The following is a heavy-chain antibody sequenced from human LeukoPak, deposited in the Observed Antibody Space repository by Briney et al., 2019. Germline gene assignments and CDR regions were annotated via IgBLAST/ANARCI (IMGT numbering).Heavy chain of an antibody. V-gene: IGHV4-34*01. Sequence: SETLSLTCAVYGGSFSGYYWSWIRQPPGKGLEWIGEINHSGSTNYNPSLKSRVTISVDTSKNQFTLKLSSVTAADTAVYYCARGAPGDIAAAGADYYYGMDVWGQGTTVTVSS. CDR1: GGSFSGYY. CDR3: ARGAPGDIAAAGADYYYGMDV. J-gene: IGHJ6*02. D-gene: IGHD6-13*01. CDR2: INHSGST.